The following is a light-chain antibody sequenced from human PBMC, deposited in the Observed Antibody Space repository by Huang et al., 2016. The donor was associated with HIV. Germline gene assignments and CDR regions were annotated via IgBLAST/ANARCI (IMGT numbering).Light chain of an antibody. Sequence: EIVMTQSPGTLSVSPAESATLSCRASQGVANNVAWYQQKPGPTPRLLIHGASTRATCSPARFISRASGKEFTLTISSLQTEDFAIYYCQQYNNWPPWTFGQGT. V-gene: IGKV3D-15*01. J-gene: IGKJ1*01. CDR2: GAS. CDR3: QQYNNWPPWT. CDR1: QGVANN.